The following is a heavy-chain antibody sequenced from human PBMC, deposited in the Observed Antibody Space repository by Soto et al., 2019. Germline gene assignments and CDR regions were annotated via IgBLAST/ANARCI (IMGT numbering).Heavy chain of an antibody. J-gene: IGHJ4*02. V-gene: IGHV1-8*01. D-gene: IGHD3-3*01. CDR3: ERRRKRDRVLDF. Sequence: ALVKVSWKAAVYAFTSDDINRVRQAAGQGLEWMGWMNPNSGNRGYAQKFQGRVTMTRNTSISTAYMELSSLRSEDTVVYSCERRRKRDRVLDFWGQGTLVTVSS. CDR1: VYAFTSDD. CDR2: MNPNSGNR.